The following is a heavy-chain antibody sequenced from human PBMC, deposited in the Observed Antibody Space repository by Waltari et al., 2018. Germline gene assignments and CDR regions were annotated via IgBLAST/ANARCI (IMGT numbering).Heavy chain of an antibody. Sequence: QVQLQASGPGLVKPSETLSLTCGVSGGTMRSYYWSWIRQPAGKGLEWIGRIFTNGGTNYNPSLESRVTMSVDTSKRQVSLKLSSVTAADTAVYYCARERLHVGGTMVWFDPWGQGTLVTVSS. CDR1: GGTMRSYY. V-gene: IGHV4-4*07. D-gene: IGHD3-10*01. J-gene: IGHJ5*02. CDR3: ARERLHVGGTMVWFDP. CDR2: IFTNGGT.